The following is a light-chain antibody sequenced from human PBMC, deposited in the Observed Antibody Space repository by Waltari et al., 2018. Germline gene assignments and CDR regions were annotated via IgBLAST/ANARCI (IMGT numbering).Light chain of an antibody. CDR1: SSNIGSFH. Sequence: QSVLTQPPSVSAAPGQDVTISCSASSSNIGSFHFSWYQPFPGTAPKLLISQSNQRPSEIPDRFSGSKSGTSATLGITGLQTGDEADYYCGTWDSNLRSAVFGGGTKVTVL. CDR3: GTWDSNLRSAV. V-gene: IGLV1-51*02. J-gene: IGLJ2*01. CDR2: QSN.